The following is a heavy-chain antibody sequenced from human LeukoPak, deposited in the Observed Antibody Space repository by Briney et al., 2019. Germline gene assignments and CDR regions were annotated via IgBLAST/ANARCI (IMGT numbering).Heavy chain of an antibody. CDR3: ARDERVWFGELLPENWFDP. Sequence: ASVKVSCKASGHTFTSYAMNWVRQAPGQGLEWMGWINTNTGNPTYAQGFTGRFVFSVDTSVSTAYLQISSLKAEDTAVYYCARDERVWFGELLPENWFDPWGQGTLVTVSS. D-gene: IGHD3-10*01. CDR1: GHTFTSYA. J-gene: IGHJ5*02. CDR2: INTNTGNP. V-gene: IGHV7-4-1*02.